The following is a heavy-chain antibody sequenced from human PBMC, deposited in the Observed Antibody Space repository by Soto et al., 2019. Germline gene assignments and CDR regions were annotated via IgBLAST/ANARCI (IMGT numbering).Heavy chain of an antibody. CDR2: IYYSGST. V-gene: IGHV4-31*03. D-gene: IGHD5-18*01. J-gene: IGHJ4*02. CDR1: GGSISSGGYY. CDR3: ARSGYSYGPNPLLY. Sequence: QVQLQESGPGLVKPSQTLSLTCTVSGGSISSGGYYWSWIRQHPGKGLEWIGYIYYSGSTYYNPSLKTRVTIAVDTSKNQFSLKLSSVTAADTAVYYCARSGYSYGPNPLLYWGQGTLVTVSS.